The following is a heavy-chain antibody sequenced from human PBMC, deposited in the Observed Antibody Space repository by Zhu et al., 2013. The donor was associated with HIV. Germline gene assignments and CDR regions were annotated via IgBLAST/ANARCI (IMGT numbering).Heavy chain of an antibody. Sequence: QVQLVQSGADVKKPGASVKVSCKASGYTFSGYYIHWVRQAPGQGLEWMGWINPNSGGTKYAQTFQGRVTMTRDTSISAAYMELSSLRSDDTAVYYCSRDQGYGDLPLHLTTYLLVGTRSGNENRVPVVPYPFLLPEGSTTTSPDP. CDR1: GYTFSGYY. D-gene: IGHD4-17*01. CDR3: SRDQGYGDLPLHLTTYLLVGTRSGNENRVPVVPYPFLLPEGSTTTSPDP. J-gene: IGHJ5*02. V-gene: IGHV1-2*02. CDR2: INPNSGGT.